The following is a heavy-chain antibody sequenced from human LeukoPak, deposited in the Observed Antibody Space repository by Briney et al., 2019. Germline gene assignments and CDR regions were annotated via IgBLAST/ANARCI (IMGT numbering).Heavy chain of an antibody. D-gene: IGHD2-21*01. CDR2: ISGSGAVT. J-gene: IGHJ4*02. V-gene: IGHV3-23*01. CDR1: GFTFTTYV. Sequence: GGSLRLSCAASGFTFTTYVMSWVRQAPRKGLEWVSGISGSGAVTYYADSVKGRSTISKDSSKETLYLQMSSLRAEDTAVYYCATARVRSGFYFDYWGQGTLVTVSS. CDR3: ATARVRSGFYFDY.